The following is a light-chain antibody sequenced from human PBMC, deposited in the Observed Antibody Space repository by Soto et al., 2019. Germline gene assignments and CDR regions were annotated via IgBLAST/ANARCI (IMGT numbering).Light chain of an antibody. J-gene: IGKJ4*01. Sequence: EIVMTQSPATLSVSPGERATLSCRASQSVTSNLAWYQQKPGQAPRLVIYGASTRATGTPARFSGSGSGTEFTLTISSLQSEDFALYYWQQYNGWPLTFGGGTKVEIK. CDR3: QQYNGWPLT. CDR1: QSVTSN. CDR2: GAS. V-gene: IGKV3-15*01.